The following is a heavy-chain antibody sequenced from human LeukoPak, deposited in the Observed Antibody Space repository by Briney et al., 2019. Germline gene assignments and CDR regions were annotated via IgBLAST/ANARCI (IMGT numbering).Heavy chain of an antibody. CDR3: VRDRGWYHFDL. D-gene: IGHD3-10*01. CDR1: GFTFSSYA. CDR2: ISYDGSNK. J-gene: IGHJ4*02. Sequence: PGGSLRLSCAASGFTFSSYAMHWVRQAPGKGLEWVAVISYDGSNKYYADSVKGRFTISRDNSKNTLYLQMNSLRAEDTGVYYCVRDRGWYHFDLWGQGTLVTVSS. V-gene: IGHV3-30-3*01.